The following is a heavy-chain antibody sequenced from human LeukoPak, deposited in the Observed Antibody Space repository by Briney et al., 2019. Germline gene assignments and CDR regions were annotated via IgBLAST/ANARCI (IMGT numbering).Heavy chain of an antibody. CDR1: GFIFSGSA. J-gene: IGHJ6*03. Sequence: GGSLGLSCAASGFIFSGSAMHWVRQASGKGLEWVGRIRSKANSYATAYAASVKGRFTISRDDSKNTAYLQMNSLKTEDTAVYYCTRWWWDPRVGGYNYYMDVWGKGTTVTISS. D-gene: IGHD2-21*01. CDR2: IRSKANSYAT. V-gene: IGHV3-73*01. CDR3: TRWWWDPRVGGYNYYMDV.